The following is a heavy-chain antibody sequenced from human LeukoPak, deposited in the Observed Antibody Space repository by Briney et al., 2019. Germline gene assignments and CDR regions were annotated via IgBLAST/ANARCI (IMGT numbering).Heavy chain of an antibody. Sequence: TGGSLRLSCVASGFPFSSYWMTWVRQAPGKGLEWVANIKQDGSKKSYVDSVKGRFTISRDNAKNSLYLQMNSLRAEDTALYYCAKDSSSGWYGGFDYWGQGTLVTVSS. CDR2: IKQDGSKK. D-gene: IGHD6-19*01. J-gene: IGHJ4*02. V-gene: IGHV3-7*03. CDR3: AKDSSSGWYGGFDY. CDR1: GFPFSSYW.